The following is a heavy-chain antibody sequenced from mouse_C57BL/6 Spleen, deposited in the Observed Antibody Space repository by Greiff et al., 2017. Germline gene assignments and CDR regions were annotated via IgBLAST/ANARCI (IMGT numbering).Heavy chain of an antibody. CDR1: GYTFTDYE. CDR3: TRRGIYYYGSSYGWYFDV. D-gene: IGHD1-1*01. Sequence: SGAELVRPGASVTLSCKASGYTFTDYEMHWVKQTPVHGLEWIGAIDPETGGTAYNQKFKGKAILTADKSSSTAYMELRSLTSEDSAVYYCTRRGIYYYGSSYGWYFDVWGTGTTVTVSS. J-gene: IGHJ1*03. V-gene: IGHV1-15*01. CDR2: IDPETGGT.